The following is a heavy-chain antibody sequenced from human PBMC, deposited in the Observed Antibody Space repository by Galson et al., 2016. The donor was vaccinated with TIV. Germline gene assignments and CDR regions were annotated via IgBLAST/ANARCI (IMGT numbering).Heavy chain of an antibody. Sequence: SVKVSCKASGYTFTDYYIHWVRQAPGQGPEWMGWINPKSGDTKYAQKFEGRVTMTRDTSISTVFMELSSLIYDDTAVFYCARERHMDYWGQGTLVTVSS. CDR3: ARERHMDY. V-gene: IGHV1-2*02. CDR1: GYTFTDYY. CDR2: INPKSGDT. J-gene: IGHJ4*02.